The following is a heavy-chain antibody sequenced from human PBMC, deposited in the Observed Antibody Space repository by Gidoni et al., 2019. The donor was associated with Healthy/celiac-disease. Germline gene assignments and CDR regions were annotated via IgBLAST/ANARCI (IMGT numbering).Heavy chain of an antibody. J-gene: IGHJ6*02. Sequence: EVQLLESGGGLVQPGGSRRLSCAASGFTFSSYAMRWVRQAPGKGLEWVSAIRGSGGSTYYADSVKGRFTISRDNSKNTLYLQMNSLRAEDTAVYYCARQTTVTTHYYYGMDVWGQGTTVTVSS. V-gene: IGHV3-23*01. CDR2: IRGSGGST. CDR1: GFTFSSYA. D-gene: IGHD4-17*01. CDR3: ARQTTVTTHYYYGMDV.